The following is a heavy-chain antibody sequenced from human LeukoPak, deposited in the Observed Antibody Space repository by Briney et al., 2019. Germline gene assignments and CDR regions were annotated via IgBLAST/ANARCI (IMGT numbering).Heavy chain of an antibody. CDR3: AKDIGYSFGYYYFYSMDV. CDR1: GLIFDDYA. CDR2: ISGDGGST. D-gene: IGHD5-18*01. Sequence: GGSLRLSCAASGLIFDDYAMHWVRQAPGKGLEWVSLISGDGGSTYYADSVKGRFTISRDNTKNSLYLQMSSLSTEDPALYYCAKDIGYSFGYYYFYSMDVWGQGTTVTVSS. J-gene: IGHJ6*02. V-gene: IGHV3-43*02.